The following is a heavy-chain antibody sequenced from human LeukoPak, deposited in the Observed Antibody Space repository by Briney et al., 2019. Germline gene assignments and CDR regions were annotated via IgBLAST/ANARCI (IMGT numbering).Heavy chain of an antibody. Sequence: SETLSLTCGVSGTSFSSYYWSWIRETPGKGLEWIGEVNHSGYTNMNPSLKSRVTISVDTSKNQFSLMLTSVTAADTAVYFCARMTTGHDYWGQGTLVTVSS. J-gene: IGHJ4*02. CDR1: GTSFSSYY. V-gene: IGHV4-34*01. CDR3: ARMTTGHDY. CDR2: VNHSGYT. D-gene: IGHD4-17*01.